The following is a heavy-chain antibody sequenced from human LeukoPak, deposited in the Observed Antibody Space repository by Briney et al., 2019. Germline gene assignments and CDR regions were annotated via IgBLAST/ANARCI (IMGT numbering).Heavy chain of an antibody. CDR2: ISSSGSTI. CDR3: ARDQYDFWSGYYGMDV. V-gene: IGHV3-48*04. CDR1: GFTFSSYW. D-gene: IGHD3-3*01. J-gene: IGHJ6*02. Sequence: GGSLRLSCAASGFTFSSYWMSWVRQAPGKGLEWVSYISSSGSTIYYADSVKGRFTISRDNAKNSLYLQMNSLRAEDTAVYYCARDQYDFWSGYYGMDVWGQGTTVTVSS.